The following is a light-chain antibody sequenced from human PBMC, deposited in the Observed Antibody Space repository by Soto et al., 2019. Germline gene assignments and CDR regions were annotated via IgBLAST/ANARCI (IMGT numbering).Light chain of an antibody. J-gene: IGKJ2*01. V-gene: IGKV3-20*01. CDR1: QRLSSNS. Sequence: EIVLTQSPGTLSLSPGETATLSCGASQRLSSNSLAWYQQRPGQAPRLLIYGASSRATGIPDRFSGSGSGTDFTLTISSLQAEDVAVYYCQQYDNSPMHTFGQGTKLEIK. CDR3: QQYDNSPMHT. CDR2: GAS.